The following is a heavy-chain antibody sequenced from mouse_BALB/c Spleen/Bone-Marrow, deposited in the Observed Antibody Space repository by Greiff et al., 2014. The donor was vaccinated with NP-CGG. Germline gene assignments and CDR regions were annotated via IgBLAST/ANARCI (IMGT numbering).Heavy chain of an antibody. CDR1: GFTFTDYY. Sequence: EVKVIESGGGLVQPGGSLRLSCATSGFTFTDYYMNWVRQPPGKALEWLGLIRNKVNGYTSDYSASVKVRFTIYRNDSQSIIYLQMNNMRSEDSAAYYCARDKDGNYEGFAFWGQGTLVTVSA. D-gene: IGHD2-1*01. CDR2: IRNKVNGYTS. J-gene: IGHJ3*01. CDR3: ARDKDGNYEGFAF. V-gene: IGHV7-3*02.